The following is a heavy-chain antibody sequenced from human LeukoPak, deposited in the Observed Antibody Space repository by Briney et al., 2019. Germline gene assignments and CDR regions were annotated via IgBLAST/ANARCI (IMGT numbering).Heavy chain of an antibody. J-gene: IGHJ4*02. CDR2: ISGSGGST. V-gene: IGHV3-23*01. Sequence: GGSLRLSCAASGFTFSSYAMSWVRQAPGKGLEWVSAISGSGGSTYYADSVKGRFTISRDNSKNTLYLQMNSLRAEDTAVYYCAKGVGYSSSTSCYSGQFDYWGQGTLVTVSS. CDR1: GFTFSSYA. CDR3: AKGVGYSSSTSCYSGQFDY. D-gene: IGHD2-2*03.